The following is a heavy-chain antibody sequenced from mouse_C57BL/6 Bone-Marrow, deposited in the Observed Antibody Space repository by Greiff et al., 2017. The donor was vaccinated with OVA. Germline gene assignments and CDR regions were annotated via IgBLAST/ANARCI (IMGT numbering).Heavy chain of an antibody. CDR3: AIFYDGYPYWYFDV. D-gene: IGHD2-3*01. V-gene: IGHV1-81*01. Sequence: QVQLQQSGAELARPGASVKLSCKASGYTFTSYGISWVKQRTGQGLEWIGEIYPRSGNTYYNEKFKGKATLTADKSSSTAYMELRSLTSEDSAVYFCAIFYDGYPYWYFDVWGTGTTVTVSS. CDR1: GYTFTSYG. J-gene: IGHJ1*03. CDR2: IYPRSGNT.